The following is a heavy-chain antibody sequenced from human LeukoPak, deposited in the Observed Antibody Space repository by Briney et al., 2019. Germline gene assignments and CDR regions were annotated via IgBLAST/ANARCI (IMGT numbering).Heavy chain of an antibody. CDR2: IYNSGST. CDR1: GGSISGYY. J-gene: IGHJ6*02. V-gene: IGHV4-59*01. D-gene: IGHD2-21*02. Sequence: SETLSLTCTVSGGSISGYYWNWIRQPPGKGLQWIGFIYNSGSTDYNPSLKGRVTISVDTSKNQISLRLSSVTAADSAMYYCAREKDCGDDCSRSNNGGMDVWGQGTTVTVSS. CDR3: AREKDCGDDCSRSNNGGMDV.